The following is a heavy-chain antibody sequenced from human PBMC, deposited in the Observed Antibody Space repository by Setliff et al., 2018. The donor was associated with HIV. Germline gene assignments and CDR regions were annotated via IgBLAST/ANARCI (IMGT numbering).Heavy chain of an antibody. CDR1: GYSISSGYY. V-gene: IGHV4-38-2*02. Sequence: KTSETLSLTCTVSGYSISSGYYWGWIRQPPGKGLEWFGSIFYSGTTTYNPSLKSRITISVDTSKKEFSLNLSSLTAADTAVFYCARGRYSYGPGWFDSWAQGAVVTAPQ. CDR2: IFYSGTT. CDR3: ARGRYSYGPGWFDS. J-gene: IGHJ5*01. D-gene: IGHD5-18*01.